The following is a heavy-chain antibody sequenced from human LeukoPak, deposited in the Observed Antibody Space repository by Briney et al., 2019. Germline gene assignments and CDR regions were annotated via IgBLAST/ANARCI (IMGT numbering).Heavy chain of an antibody. D-gene: IGHD3-10*01. CDR2: IYPGDSDT. J-gene: IGHJ5*02. V-gene: IGHV5-51*01. CDR1: GYSFTSYW. Sequence: GESLKISCKDSGYSFTSYWIGWVRQMPGKGLEWMGIIYPGDSDTRYSPSFQGQVTISADKSISTAYLQWSSLKASDTAMYYCARTMYYYGSGTSNWFDPWGQGTLVTVSS. CDR3: ARTMYYYGSGTSNWFDP.